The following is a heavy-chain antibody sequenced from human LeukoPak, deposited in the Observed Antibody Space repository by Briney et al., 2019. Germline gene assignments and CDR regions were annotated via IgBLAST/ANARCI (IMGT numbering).Heavy chain of an antibody. CDR1: GGSISSYY. CDR3: AGSAVTMWFDP. CDR2: IHYSGST. Sequence: SETLSLTCTVSGGSISSYYWSWIRQPPGKGLEWIGYIHYSGSTNYNPSLKSRVTMSVDTSKSQFSLNLNSVTAADTAVYYCAGSAVTMWFDPWGQGTLVTVSS. V-gene: IGHV4-59*01. J-gene: IGHJ5*02. D-gene: IGHD3-10*01.